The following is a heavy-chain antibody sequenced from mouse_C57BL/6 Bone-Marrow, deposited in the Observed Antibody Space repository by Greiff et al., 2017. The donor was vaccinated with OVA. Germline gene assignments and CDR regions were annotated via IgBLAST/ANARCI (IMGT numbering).Heavy chain of an antibody. J-gene: IGHJ3*01. CDR3: ARWSYDGYLFFAY. Sequence: QVHVKQSGPELVKPGASVKISCKASGYTFTDYYINWVKQRPGQGLEWIGWIFPGSGSTYYNEKFKGKATLTVDKSSSTAYMLLSSLTSEDSAVYFCARWSYDGYLFFAYWGQGTLVTVSA. D-gene: IGHD2-3*01. CDR1: GYTFTDYY. CDR2: IFPGSGST. V-gene: IGHV1-75*01.